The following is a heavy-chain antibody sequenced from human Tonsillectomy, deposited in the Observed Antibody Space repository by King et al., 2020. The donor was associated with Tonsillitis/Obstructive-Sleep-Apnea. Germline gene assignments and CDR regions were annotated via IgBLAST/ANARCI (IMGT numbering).Heavy chain of an antibody. CDR1: GFTFSSYA. J-gene: IGHJ3*02. D-gene: IGHD2-15*01. CDR2: ISVSGGST. Sequence: VQLVESGGGLVQPGGSLRLSCAASGFTFSSYAMSWVRQAPGKGLEWVSAISVSGGSTYYADSVKGRFTISRDNSKNTLNLQMNSLRAEDTAVYYCAKEGYCSGGSCYGNDAFDIWGQGTMVTVSS. CDR3: AKEGYCSGGSCYGNDAFDI. V-gene: IGHV3-23*04.